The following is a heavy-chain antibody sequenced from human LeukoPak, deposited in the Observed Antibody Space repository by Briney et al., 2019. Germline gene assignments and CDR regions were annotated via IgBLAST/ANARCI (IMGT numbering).Heavy chain of an antibody. V-gene: IGHV3-21*01. CDR2: ISSSSSYI. D-gene: IGHD2-2*01. CDR3: ARPYCSSTSCLGAFDI. Sequence: GGSLRPSCAASGFTFSSYSMNWVRQAPGKGLEWVSSISSSSSYIYYADSVKGRFTISRDNAKNSLYLQMNSLRAEDTAVYYCARPYCSSTSCLGAFDIWGQGTMVTVSS. J-gene: IGHJ3*02. CDR1: GFTFSSYS.